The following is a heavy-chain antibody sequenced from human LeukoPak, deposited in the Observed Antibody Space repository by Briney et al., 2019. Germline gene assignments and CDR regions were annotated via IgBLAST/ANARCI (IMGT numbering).Heavy chain of an antibody. CDR1: GYTFTSYG. V-gene: IGHV1-18*01. CDR3: ARKNYDYGDYYFDY. D-gene: IGHD4-17*01. CDR2: ISAYNGNT. Sequence: ASVKVSCKASGYTFTSYGISWVRQAPGQGLEWMGWISAYNGNTTYAQKLQGRVTMTTDTSTSTAYMELRSLRSDDTAVYYCARKNYDYGDYYFDYWGQGTLVTVSS. J-gene: IGHJ4*02.